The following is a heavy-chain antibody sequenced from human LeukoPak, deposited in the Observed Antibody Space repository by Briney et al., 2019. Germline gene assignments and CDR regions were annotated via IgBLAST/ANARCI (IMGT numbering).Heavy chain of an antibody. CDR1: GYSISSGYY. D-gene: IGHD6-6*01. Sequence: SETLSLTCAVSGYSISSGYYWGWIRQPPGKGVEWIGSIYHSGSTYYNPSLKSRVTISVDTSKNQFSLKLSSVTAADTAVYYCARRVAARLEDTFDPWGQGTLVTVSS. CDR2: IYHSGST. CDR3: ARRVAARLEDTFDP. V-gene: IGHV4-38-2*01. J-gene: IGHJ5*02.